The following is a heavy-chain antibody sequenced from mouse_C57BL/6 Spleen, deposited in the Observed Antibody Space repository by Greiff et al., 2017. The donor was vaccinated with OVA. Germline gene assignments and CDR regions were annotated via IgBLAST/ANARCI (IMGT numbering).Heavy chain of an antibody. D-gene: IGHD1-1*01. Sequence: VQLQQSGPELVKPGASVKISCKASGYAFSSSWMNWVKQRPGKGLEWIGRIYPGDGDTNYNGTFKGMATLTADKSSSTAYMQLSSLTSEDSAVYFCARTTVVPYAMDYWGQGTSVTVSS. CDR3: ARTTVVPYAMDY. V-gene: IGHV1-82*01. CDR1: GYAFSSSW. J-gene: IGHJ4*01. CDR2: IYPGDGDT.